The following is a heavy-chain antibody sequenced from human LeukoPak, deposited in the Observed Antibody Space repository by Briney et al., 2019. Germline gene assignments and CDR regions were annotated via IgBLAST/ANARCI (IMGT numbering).Heavy chain of an antibody. CDR1: GFTFSTYG. J-gene: IGHJ4*02. CDR3: APGGSIWCPRPLY. CDR2: IKQDGSEK. D-gene: IGHD6-13*01. V-gene: IGHV3-7*01. Sequence: PGGSLRLSCAASGFTFSTYGMHWVRQTPGKGLEWVATIKQDGSEKYYVDSVKGRFTISRDNAKNSLYLQMNSLRVEDTAVYYCAPGGSIWCPRPLYWGQGTLVIVSS.